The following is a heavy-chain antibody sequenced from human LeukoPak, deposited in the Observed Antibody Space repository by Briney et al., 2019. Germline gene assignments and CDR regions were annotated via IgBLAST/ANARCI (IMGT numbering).Heavy chain of an antibody. J-gene: IGHJ4*02. Sequence: ASVKVSCKASGGTFSSYAISWVRQAPGQGLEWMGGIIPIFGTANYAQKFQGRVTITTDESTSTAYMELRSLRSDDTAVYYCARPSSGWSYYFDYWGQGTLVTVSS. CDR1: GGTFSSYA. V-gene: IGHV1-69*05. CDR2: IIPIFGTA. CDR3: ARPSSGWSYYFDY. D-gene: IGHD6-19*01.